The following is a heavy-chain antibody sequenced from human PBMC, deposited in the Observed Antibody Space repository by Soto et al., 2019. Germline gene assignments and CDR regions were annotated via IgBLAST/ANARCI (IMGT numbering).Heavy chain of an antibody. D-gene: IGHD6-13*01. CDR1: GFTFDDYA. J-gene: IGHJ4*02. V-gene: IGHV3-9*01. CDR2: ISWNSGSI. CDR3: AKDLAAAGSLDY. Sequence: PGGSLRLSCAASGFTFDDYAVHWVRQAPGKGLEWVSGISWNSGSIGYADSVKGRFTISRDNAKNSLYLQMNSLRAEDTALYYCAKDLAAAGSLDYWGQGTLVTVSS.